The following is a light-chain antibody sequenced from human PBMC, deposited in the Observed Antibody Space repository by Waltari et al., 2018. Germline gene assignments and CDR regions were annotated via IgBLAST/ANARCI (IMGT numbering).Light chain of an antibody. CDR2: KDT. V-gene: IGLV3-25*03. CDR3: QSTDSSGNYVV. J-gene: IGLJ2*01. CDR1: PFPKQY. Sequence: SYELTQPPSVSVSPGQTARLTCSGDPFPKQYTFLYQQKPGQAPVMVIYKDTERPSGIPERLSGSSSGTTATLTISAVQAEDEADYYCQSTDSSGNYVVFGGGTKLTVL.